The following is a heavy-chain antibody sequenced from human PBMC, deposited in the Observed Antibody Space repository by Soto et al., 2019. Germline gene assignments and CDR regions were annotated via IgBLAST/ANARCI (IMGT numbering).Heavy chain of an antibody. CDR2: IYPGDSDT. V-gene: IGHV5-51*01. CDR1: GYSFTSYW. CDR3: ARGGIGYCSGGSCSIVDP. D-gene: IGHD2-15*01. Sequence: GESLKISCKGSGYSFTSYWIGWVRQMPGKGLEWMGIIYPGDSDTRYSPSFQGQVTISADKSISTAYLQWSSLKASDTAMYYCARGGIGYCSGGSCSIVDPWGQGTLVTVS. J-gene: IGHJ5*02.